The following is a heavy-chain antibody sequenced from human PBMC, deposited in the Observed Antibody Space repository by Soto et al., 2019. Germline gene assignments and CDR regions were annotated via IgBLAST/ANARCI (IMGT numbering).Heavy chain of an antibody. CDR2: NSWNSGSI. CDR3: AKDMAEGDYAAEGYFDY. Sequence: EVQLVESGGGLVQPGRSLRLSCAASGFTFDDYAMHWVRQAPGKGLEWVSGNSWNSGSIGYADFVKGRFTSSIDNANNSLYLQLNSLRAEDTALYYCAKDMAEGDYAAEGYFDYWGQGTLVTVSS. D-gene: IGHD4-17*01. V-gene: IGHV3-9*01. CDR1: GFTFDDYA. J-gene: IGHJ4*02.